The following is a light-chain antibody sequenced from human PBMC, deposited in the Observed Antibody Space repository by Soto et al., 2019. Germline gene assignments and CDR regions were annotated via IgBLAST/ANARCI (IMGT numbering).Light chain of an antibody. CDR1: SSDVGGYDY. CDR2: EVN. J-gene: IGLJ1*01. CDR3: ASYTRSSPLFV. Sequence: QSALTQPASVSGSPGQSITVSCTGTSSDVGGYDYVSWYQHPPCKAPKLLIYEVNNRPSGVSNRFSGSKSGNTASLTISGLHADDEADYYCASYTRSSPLFVFGTGTKLTVL. V-gene: IGLV2-14*01.